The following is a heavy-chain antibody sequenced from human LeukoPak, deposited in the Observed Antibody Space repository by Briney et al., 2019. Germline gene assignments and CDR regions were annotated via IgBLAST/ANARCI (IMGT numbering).Heavy chain of an antibody. CDR1: GGSFSGYY. CDR2: INHSGSA. Sequence: SETLSLTCAVYGGSFSGYYWSWIRQPPGKGLEWIGEINHSGSANYNPSLKSRVTISVDTSKNQSSLKLSSVTAADTAVYYCARGSGWLYYFDYWGQGTLVTVSS. V-gene: IGHV4-34*01. J-gene: IGHJ4*02. D-gene: IGHD6-19*01. CDR3: ARGSGWLYYFDY.